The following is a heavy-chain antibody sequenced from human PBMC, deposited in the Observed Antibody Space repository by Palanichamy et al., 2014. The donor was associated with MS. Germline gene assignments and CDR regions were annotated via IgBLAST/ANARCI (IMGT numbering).Heavy chain of an antibody. D-gene: IGHD3-10*01. CDR1: GFTFSSYW. J-gene: IGHJ3*02. V-gene: IGHV3-74*01. Sequence: EVQLVESGGGLVQPGGSLRLSCAASGFTFSSYWMHWVRQAPGKGLVWVSRIKSDGSSLSYADSVKGRFTISRDNAKTTLCLQMNSLRAEDTAVYYCAREQDGSGRQTDSFDIWGQGTMVTVSS. CDR2: IKSDGSSL. CDR3: AREQDGSGRQTDSFDI.